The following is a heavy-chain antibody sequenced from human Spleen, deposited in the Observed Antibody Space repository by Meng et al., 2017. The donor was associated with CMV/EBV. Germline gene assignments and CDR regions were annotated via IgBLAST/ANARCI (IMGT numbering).Heavy chain of an antibody. V-gene: IGHV4-59*12. D-gene: IGHD4-11*01. CDR2: IYYSGST. CDR3: ALTTDNWFDP. CDR1: GGSISSYY. Sequence: SETLSLTCTVSGGSISSYYWSWIRQPPGKGLEWIGYIYYSGSTNYNPSLKSRVTISGDTSKNQFSLKVNSLTAADTAVYYCALTTDNWFDPWGHGILVTVSS. J-gene: IGHJ5*02.